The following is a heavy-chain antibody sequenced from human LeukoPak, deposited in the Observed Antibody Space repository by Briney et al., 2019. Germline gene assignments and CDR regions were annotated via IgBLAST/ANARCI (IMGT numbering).Heavy chain of an antibody. V-gene: IGHV4-39*01. CDR3: ARQTGSGLFILP. CDR2: IYYSGNT. J-gene: IGHJ4*02. D-gene: IGHD3/OR15-3a*01. Sequence: SETLSLTCTVSGGSISNFYWNWIRQPPGKGLEWIGSIYYSGNTYYNASLKSQVSISIDTSKNQFSLRLTSVTAADTAVYYCARQTGSGLFILPGGQGTLVTVSS. CDR1: GGSISNFY.